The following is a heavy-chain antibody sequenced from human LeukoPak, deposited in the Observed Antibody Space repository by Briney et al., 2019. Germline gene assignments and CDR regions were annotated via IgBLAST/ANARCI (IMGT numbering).Heavy chain of an antibody. J-gene: IGHJ4*02. Sequence: PSETLSLTCTVSGGSISSADYYWSWIRQPPGKGLEWIGYIYYSGSTHYNPSLKSRLTISIDTSKNQFSLKLRSVTAADTAVYYCAREGYASGWNDYWGQGTLVTVSS. V-gene: IGHV4-61*08. CDR3: AREGYASGWNDY. CDR2: IYYSGST. D-gene: IGHD6-19*01. CDR1: GGSISSADYY.